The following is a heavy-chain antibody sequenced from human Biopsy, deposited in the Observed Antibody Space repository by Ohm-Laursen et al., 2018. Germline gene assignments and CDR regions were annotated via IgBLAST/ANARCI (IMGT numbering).Heavy chain of an antibody. CDR1: GGPSSNYA. J-gene: IGHJ4*02. Sequence: AASVKVSCKASGGPSSNYAFSWVRQAPGQGPEWVGRIVPVLGHLNYAQRFQGRVSITADKSTSYVFMELSRLTSGDTAVYYCAADADGYYTEFDYWGPGTLVTVSS. CDR2: IVPVLGHL. D-gene: IGHD3-3*01. CDR3: AADADGYYTEFDY. V-gene: IGHV1-69*04.